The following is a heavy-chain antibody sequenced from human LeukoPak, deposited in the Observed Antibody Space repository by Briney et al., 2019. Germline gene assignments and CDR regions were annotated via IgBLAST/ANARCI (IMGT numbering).Heavy chain of an antibody. CDR2: ISGSGGST. Sequence: GGSLRLSCAASGFTFSSYAMSWVRQAPGKGLEWVSAISGSGGSTYYADSVKGRFTISRDNSKNTLYLQMNSLRAEDTAVYYCAKDHGTADSYASSGYHDNYFDYWGQGTLVTVSS. V-gene: IGHV3-23*01. CDR3: AKDHGTADSYASSGYHDNYFDY. D-gene: IGHD3-22*01. CDR1: GFTFSSYA. J-gene: IGHJ4*02.